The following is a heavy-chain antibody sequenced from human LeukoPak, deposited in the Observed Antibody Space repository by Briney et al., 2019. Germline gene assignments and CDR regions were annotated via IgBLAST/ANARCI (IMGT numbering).Heavy chain of an antibody. D-gene: IGHD3-9*01. CDR2: ITGSGGNT. J-gene: IGHJ4*02. V-gene: IGHV3-23*01. Sequence: QPGASLRLSCAASGFTFSNYAMSWVRQAPGKGLEWVSAITGSGGNTYYADSVKGRFTISRDNSKNTVFLQMNSLRAEDTAVCYCAKWGDYDVLTGYYVSDYWGQGTLVTVSS. CDR1: GFTFSNYA. CDR3: AKWGDYDVLTGYYVSDY.